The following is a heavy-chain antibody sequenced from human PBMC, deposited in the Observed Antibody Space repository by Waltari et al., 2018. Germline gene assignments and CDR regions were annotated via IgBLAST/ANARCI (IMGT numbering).Heavy chain of an antibody. J-gene: IGHJ5*02. Sequence: QVQLQESGPGLVKPSGTLSLTCAVSGGSISSSNWWSWVRQPPGNGLGWIGEIYHSGSTNYNPSLKSRVTISVDKSKNQFSLKLSSVTAADTAVYYCARAARCSGGSCYSGWFDPWGQGTLVTVSS. V-gene: IGHV4-4*02. D-gene: IGHD2-15*01. CDR2: IYHSGST. CDR3: ARAARCSGGSCYSGWFDP. CDR1: GGSISSSNW.